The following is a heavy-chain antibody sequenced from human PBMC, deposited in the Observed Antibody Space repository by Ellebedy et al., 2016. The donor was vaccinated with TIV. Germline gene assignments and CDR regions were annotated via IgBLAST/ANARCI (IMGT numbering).Heavy chain of an antibody. CDR1: GFTFSTYG. CDR2: IYFDGSNK. V-gene: IGHV3-30*18. J-gene: IGHJ4*02. CDR3: TKDANRYGYDD. Sequence: PGGSLRLSCAASGFTFSTYGMHWVRQAPGKGLEWVTVIYFDGSNKWYADSVKGRFTISRDNSKNTLYLQMNSLRAEDTAVYYCTKDANRYGYDDWGQGTLVTVSS. D-gene: IGHD5-18*01.